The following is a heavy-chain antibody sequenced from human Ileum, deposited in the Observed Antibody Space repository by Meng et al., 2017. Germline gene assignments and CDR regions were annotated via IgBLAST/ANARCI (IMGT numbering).Heavy chain of an antibody. CDR3: AKLGYCSSSSCYPEDDWFDP. Sequence: QFQLAPSGVRVKTPGASVKVSCKASGYTLTSSGIPWVRQAPGQGLEWMGWISAYNGDRNYAQKLQGRVTMTTDTSTSTAYMELNNLRSDDTAVYYCAKLGYCSSSSCYPEDDWFDPWGQGTLVTVSS. J-gene: IGHJ5*02. D-gene: IGHD2-2*01. CDR2: ISAYNGDR. V-gene: IGHV1-18*01. CDR1: GYTLTSSG.